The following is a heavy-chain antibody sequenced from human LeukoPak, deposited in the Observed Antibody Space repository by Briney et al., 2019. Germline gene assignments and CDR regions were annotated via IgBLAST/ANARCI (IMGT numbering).Heavy chain of an antibody. Sequence: ASVNVSCKASGYTFTSYVISWVRQAPGQGLEWMGWISAYSGNTNYAQKLQGRVTMTTDTCTSTAYMELRSLRSDDTAVYYCARDPVYCSGGSCYPYYFDYWGQGTLVTVSS. CDR3: ARDPVYCSGGSCYPYYFDY. V-gene: IGHV1-18*01. D-gene: IGHD2-15*01. CDR2: ISAYSGNT. CDR1: GYTFTSYV. J-gene: IGHJ4*02.